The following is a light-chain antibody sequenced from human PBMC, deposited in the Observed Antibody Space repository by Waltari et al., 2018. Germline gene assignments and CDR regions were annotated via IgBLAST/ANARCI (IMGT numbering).Light chain of an antibody. CDR1: TSDVRSSDL. CDR3: CSYAGRGTYV. V-gene: IGLV2-23*02. Sequence: QSALTQPASVSGTPGQSITISCSGTTSDVRSSDLVSWYQQHPGEAPKLLICEVFKRPPDTSSRFSGAKSGSTASLTISGLQPEDEADYYCCSYAGRGTYVFGSGTKVTVL. J-gene: IGLJ1*01. CDR2: EVF.